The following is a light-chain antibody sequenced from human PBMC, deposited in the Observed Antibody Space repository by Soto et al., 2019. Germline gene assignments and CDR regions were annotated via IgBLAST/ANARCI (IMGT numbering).Light chain of an antibody. CDR1: QDIRKY. J-gene: IGKJ1*01. CDR3: QQYDNLPWT. CDR2: DAS. Sequence: DIQMTQSPSSLSASVGDRVTITCQASQDIRKYLNWYQQKPGKAPKLLIYDASNLETGVPSRFSGSGSGTDITITISSLQPEDIATYYCQQYDNLPWTFGKGTKVEIK. V-gene: IGKV1-33*01.